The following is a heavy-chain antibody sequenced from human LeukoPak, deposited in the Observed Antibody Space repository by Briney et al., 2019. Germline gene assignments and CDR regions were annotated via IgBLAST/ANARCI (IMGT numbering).Heavy chain of an antibody. CDR3: ARGRITIFGVVIPLDY. V-gene: IGHV4-34*01. CDR2: INHSGST. J-gene: IGHJ4*02. CDR1: GGSFSGYY. D-gene: IGHD3-3*01. Sequence: SETLSLTCAVYGGSFSGYYWSWIRQPPGKGLEGIGEINHSGSTNYNPSLKRRVPISVDTSKNQFSLKLSSVTAADTAVYYCARGRITIFGVVIPLDYWGQGTLVTVSS.